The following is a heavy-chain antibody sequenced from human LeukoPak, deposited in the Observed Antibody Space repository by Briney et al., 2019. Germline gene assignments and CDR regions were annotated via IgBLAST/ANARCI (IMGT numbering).Heavy chain of an antibody. J-gene: IGHJ4*02. CDR1: GGSFSGYY. CDR3: ARLRGVATTQPRGYYFDY. Sequence: SETLSLTCAVYGGSFSGYYWSWIRQPPGKGLEWIGETNHSGSTNYNPSPKSRVTISVDTSKNQFSLTLSSVTAAGTAVYYCARLRGVATTQPRGYYFDYWGQGTLVTVSS. CDR2: TNHSGST. V-gene: IGHV4-34*01. D-gene: IGHD5-12*01.